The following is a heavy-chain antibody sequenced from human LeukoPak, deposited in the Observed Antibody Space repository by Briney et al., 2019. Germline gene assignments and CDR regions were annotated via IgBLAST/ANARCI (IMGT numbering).Heavy chain of an antibody. Sequence: SVKVSCKASGGTFSSYAISWVRQAPGQGLEWMGRIIPIFGIANYAQKFQGRVTITADKSTSTAYMELSSLRSEDTAVYYCARERRYYDILTGYNPAYYHYGMDVWGQGTTVTVSS. D-gene: IGHD3-9*01. J-gene: IGHJ6*02. V-gene: IGHV1-69*04. CDR3: ARERRYYDILTGYNPAYYHYGMDV. CDR2: IIPIFGIA. CDR1: GGTFSSYA.